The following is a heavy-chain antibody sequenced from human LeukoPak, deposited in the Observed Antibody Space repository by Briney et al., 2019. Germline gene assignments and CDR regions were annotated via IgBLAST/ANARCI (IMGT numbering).Heavy chain of an antibody. V-gene: IGHV4-39*01. CDR2: IYYSGST. CDR3: ARQAYYYDSGSYRSLKWFDP. D-gene: IGHD3-22*01. J-gene: IGHJ5*02. CDR1: GGSISSSSHY. Sequence: ASETLSLTCTVSGGSISSSSHYWGWIRQPPGKGLEWIGSIYYSGSTYYDPSLKSRVTISVDTSNNQFSLKLSSVTAADTAVYYCARQAYYYDSGSYRSLKWFDPWGQGTLVTVSS.